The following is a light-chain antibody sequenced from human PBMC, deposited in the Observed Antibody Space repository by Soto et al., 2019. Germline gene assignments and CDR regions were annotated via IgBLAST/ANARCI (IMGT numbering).Light chain of an antibody. CDR3: SSYTSSSTVV. J-gene: IGLJ2*01. CDR2: DVS. V-gene: IGLV2-14*01. CDR1: SNDIGGYNY. Sequence: QSALTQPASVSGSPGQSITISCTGTSNDIGGYNYVSWYQQHPGKAPKLMIYDVSNRPSGVSNRFSGSKSGNTASLTISGLQADDEADYYCSSYTSSSTVVFGGGTKVTVL.